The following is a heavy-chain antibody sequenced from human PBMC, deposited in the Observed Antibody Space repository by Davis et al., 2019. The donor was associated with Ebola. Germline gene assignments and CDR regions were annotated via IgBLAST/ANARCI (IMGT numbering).Heavy chain of an antibody. D-gene: IGHD2-21*02. CDR1: GFTFSGSS. CDR2: ISVGTDAI. Sequence: GESLKISCAASGFTFSGSSMNWVRRAPGKGLEWVSHISVGTDAIEYADSVKGRFTMSRDNAKNSLYLQMNSLRDEDTAVYYCARGRDYAFDIWGQGTTVTVSS. CDR3: ARGRDYAFDI. V-gene: IGHV3-48*02. J-gene: IGHJ3*02.